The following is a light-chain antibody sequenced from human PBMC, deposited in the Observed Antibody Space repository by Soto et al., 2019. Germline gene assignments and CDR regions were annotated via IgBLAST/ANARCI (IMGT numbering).Light chain of an antibody. CDR1: QTVRNRY. V-gene: IGKV3-20*01. Sequence: EIVMTQSPATLSMSPGERATLSCRASQTVRNRYLAWYRQKPPQAPRLLIYGASSRATGVPARCSGSGSGTDFSLPTIRLEPEDFAVYYGQQYGSTPPITFGQGTRLEIK. CDR3: QQYGSTPPIT. J-gene: IGKJ5*01. CDR2: GAS.